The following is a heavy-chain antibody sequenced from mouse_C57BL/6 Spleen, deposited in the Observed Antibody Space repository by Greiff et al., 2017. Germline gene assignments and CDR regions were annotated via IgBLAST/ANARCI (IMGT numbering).Heavy chain of an antibody. CDR2: IYPGSGST. J-gene: IGHJ4*01. CDR3: ARRGYGSSYAMDY. V-gene: IGHV1-55*01. D-gene: IGHD1-1*01. Sequence: VQLHQPGAELVKPGASVKMSCKASGYTFTSYWITWVKQRPGQGLEWIGDIYPGSGSTNYNEKFKSKATLTVDTSSSTAYMQLSSLTSEDSAVYYCARRGYGSSYAMDYWGQGTSVTVSS. CDR1: GYTFTSYW.